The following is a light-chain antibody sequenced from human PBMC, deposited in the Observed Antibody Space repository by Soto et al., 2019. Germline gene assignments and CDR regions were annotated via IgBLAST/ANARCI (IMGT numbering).Light chain of an antibody. CDR3: EGWDDSLKGHV. V-gene: IGLV2-14*01. J-gene: IGLJ1*01. CDR1: SSDVGGYNY. Sequence: QSALTQAAAVSGSPGQSITISCTGSSSDVGGYNYVSWYQLHPGKTPKLIIYEVSNRPSGVSSRFSGSKSGNTASLTISGLQAEDEADYYCEGWDDSLKGHVFGTGTKVT. CDR2: EVS.